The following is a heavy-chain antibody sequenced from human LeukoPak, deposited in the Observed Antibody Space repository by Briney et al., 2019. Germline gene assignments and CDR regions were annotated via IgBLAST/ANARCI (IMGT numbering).Heavy chain of an antibody. CDR2: INPDGGRT. V-gene: IGHV1-46*01. CDR3: ARDPYFDKSGSGDYYYYMDV. D-gene: IGHD3-22*01. Sequence: ASVKVSCKASGYIFITYYIHCGRQAPGQGLEWMGIINPDGGRTSYAQKFQGRVTMTRDTSTSTVYMELSSLRSEDTAVYYCARDPYFDKSGSGDYYYYMDVWGEGTTVTVPS. CDR1: GYIFITYY. J-gene: IGHJ6*03.